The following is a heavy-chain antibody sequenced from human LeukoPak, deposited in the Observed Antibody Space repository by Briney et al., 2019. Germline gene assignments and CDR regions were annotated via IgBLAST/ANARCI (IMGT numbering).Heavy chain of an antibody. V-gene: IGHV4-34*01. D-gene: IGHD3-9*01. Sequence: SETLSLTCAVYGGSFSGYYWSWIRQPPGKGLEWIGEINHSGSTNYNPSLKSRVTISVDTSKNQFSLKLSSVTAADTAVYYCARGQRGYFDWIFKEPYFDYWGQETLVTVSS. CDR2: INHSGST. CDR1: GGSFSGYY. CDR3: ARGQRGYFDWIFKEPYFDY. J-gene: IGHJ4*02.